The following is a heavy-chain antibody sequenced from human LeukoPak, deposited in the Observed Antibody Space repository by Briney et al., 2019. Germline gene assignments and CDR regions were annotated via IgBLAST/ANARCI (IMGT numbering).Heavy chain of an antibody. Sequence: PSETLSLTCAVYGGSFSGYYWSWIRQPPGKGLEWIGEINHSGSTNYNPSLKSRVTISVDTSKNQFSLKLSSVTAADTAVYYCARGARVRGVNRFQHWGQGTLVTVSS. V-gene: IGHV4-34*01. J-gene: IGHJ1*01. D-gene: IGHD3-10*01. CDR1: GGSFSGYY. CDR2: INHSGST. CDR3: ARGARVRGVNRFQH.